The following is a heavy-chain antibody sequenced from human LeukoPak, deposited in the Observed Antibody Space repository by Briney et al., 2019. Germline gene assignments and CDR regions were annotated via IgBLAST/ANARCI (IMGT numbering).Heavy chain of an antibody. CDR3: ARARLITMVRASLDY. CDR2: INPSGGST. CDR1: GYTFTSYY. V-gene: IGHV1-46*01. D-gene: IGHD3-10*01. Sequence: ASVKVSCKASGYTFTSYYMHLVRQARGQGLEWMGIINPSGGSTSYAQKFQGRVTMTRDTSTSTVYMELSSLRSEDTGVYYFARARLITMVRASLDYWGQGTLVTVSS. J-gene: IGHJ4*02.